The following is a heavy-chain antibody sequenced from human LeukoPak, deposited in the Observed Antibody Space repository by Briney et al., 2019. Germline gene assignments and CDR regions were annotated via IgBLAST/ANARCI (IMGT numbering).Heavy chain of an antibody. CDR2: ISSSSTYI. D-gene: IGHD5-24*01. J-gene: IGHJ4*02. CDR1: GFIFSSYS. Sequence: GGSLRLSCAASGFIFSSYSMNWVRQAPGKGLEWVSSISSSSTYIYYADSVKGRFTISRDNAKSSLYLQVNSLRAEDTAVYYCARDRGVEMATMGLDYWGQGILVTVSS. CDR3: ARDRGVEMATMGLDY. V-gene: IGHV3-21*01.